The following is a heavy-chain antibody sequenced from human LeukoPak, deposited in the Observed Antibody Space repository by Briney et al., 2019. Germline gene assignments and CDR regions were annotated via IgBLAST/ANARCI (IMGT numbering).Heavy chain of an antibody. CDR2: INHSGST. Sequence: SETPSLTCAVYGGPFSGYYWSWIRQPPGKGLEWIGEINHSGSTNYNPSLKSRVTISVDTSKNQFSLKLSSVTAADTAVYYCASISQDSSSSNYYGMDVWGQGTTVTVSS. J-gene: IGHJ6*02. CDR1: GGPFSGYY. D-gene: IGHD6-6*01. CDR3: ASISQDSSSSNYYGMDV. V-gene: IGHV4-34*01.